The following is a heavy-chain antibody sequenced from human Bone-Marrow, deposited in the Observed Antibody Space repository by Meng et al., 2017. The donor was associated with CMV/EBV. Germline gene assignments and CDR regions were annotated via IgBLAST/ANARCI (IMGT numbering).Heavy chain of an antibody. V-gene: IGHV4-59*01. CDR1: GGSISSYY. Sequence: SETSLTCTVSGGSISSYYWSWIRQPPGKGLEWIGYIYYSGSTNYNPSLKSRVTISVDTSKNQFSLKLSSVTAADTAVYYCARCSPFALGTGDWFDPWGQGTLVTISS. CDR3: ARCSPFALGTGDWFDP. J-gene: IGHJ5*02. D-gene: IGHD7-27*01. CDR2: IYYSGST.